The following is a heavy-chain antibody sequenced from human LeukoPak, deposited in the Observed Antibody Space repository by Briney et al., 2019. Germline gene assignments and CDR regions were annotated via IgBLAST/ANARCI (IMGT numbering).Heavy chain of an antibody. CDR1: GFTFSDYY. V-gene: IGHV3-11*04. Sequence: PGGSLRLSCAASGFTFSDYYMSWIRQAPGKGLEWASYISSSGSTIYYADSVKGRFTVSRDNAKNSLYLQMNSLRAEDTAVYYCAKGSSSDWYFDLWGRGTLVTVSS. D-gene: IGHD6-13*01. CDR3: AKGSSSDWYFDL. CDR2: ISSSGSTI. J-gene: IGHJ2*01.